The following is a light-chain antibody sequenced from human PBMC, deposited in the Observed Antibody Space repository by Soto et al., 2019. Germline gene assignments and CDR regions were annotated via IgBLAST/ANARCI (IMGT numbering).Light chain of an antibody. CDR2: EAS. V-gene: IGKV1-5*03. Sequence: RVSQSPAALSASVGDRVTITFRASQSISSWLAWYQQKPGKAPKLLMYEASIFKGGVSSRFSGSGSGTEFTLTISSLQPDDIATYYCHPSYPYSTFGQGTLLEIK. CDR3: HPSYPYST. J-gene: IGKJ5*01. CDR1: QSISSW.